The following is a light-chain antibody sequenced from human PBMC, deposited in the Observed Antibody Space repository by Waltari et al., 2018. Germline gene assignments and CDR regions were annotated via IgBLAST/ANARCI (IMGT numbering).Light chain of an antibody. CDR1: RSNIGAVYD. CDR2: RNN. V-gene: IGLV1-40*01. Sequence: QSVLTQPPSVSGAPGQTVTISCTGRRSNIGAVYDVHWYQQVPGTAPKLLIFRNNNRPAGVPDRFSGSKSGTSASLAITGLRAEDEAYYYCQSYDSSLSGPVVFGGGTRLIVL. CDR3: QSYDSSLSGPVV. J-gene: IGLJ2*01.